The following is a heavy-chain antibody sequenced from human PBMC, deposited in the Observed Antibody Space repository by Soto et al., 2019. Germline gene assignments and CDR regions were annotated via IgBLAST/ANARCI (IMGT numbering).Heavy chain of an antibody. J-gene: IGHJ6*02. V-gene: IGHV3-30-3*01. CDR2: ISYDGSNK. Sequence: QVQLVESGGGVVQPGRSLRLSCAASGFTFSSYAMHWVRQAPGKGLEWVAVISYDGSNKYYVDSVKGRFTISRDNSKNTLYLQMNSLRAEDTAVYYCARNPPYYYDSSGYSRQFYYYYYGMDVWGQGTTVTVSS. CDR1: GFTFSSYA. CDR3: ARNPPYYYDSSGYSRQFYYYYYGMDV. D-gene: IGHD3-22*01.